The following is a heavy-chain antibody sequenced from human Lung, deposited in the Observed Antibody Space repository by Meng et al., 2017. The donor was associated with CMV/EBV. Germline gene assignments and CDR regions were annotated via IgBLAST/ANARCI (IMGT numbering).Heavy chain of an antibody. CDR1: GYSFNSYI. CDR3: ARISMIRGIIITGWFDP. J-gene: IGHJ5*02. Sequence: SVXVSXXASGYSFNSYIISWVRQAPGQGLEWMGWVNSYTGDTDYAQQFQERITMTTDTSTTTVYMELRSLRTDDTAAYYCARISMIRGIIITGWFDPWGQGPL. V-gene: IGHV1-18*04. D-gene: IGHD3-10*01. CDR2: VNSYTGDT.